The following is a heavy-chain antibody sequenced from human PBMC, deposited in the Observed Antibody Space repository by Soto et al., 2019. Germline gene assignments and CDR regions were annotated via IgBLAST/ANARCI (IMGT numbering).Heavy chain of an antibody. D-gene: IGHD2-8*02. CDR2: ISRDGGTK. J-gene: IGHJ4*02. V-gene: IGHV3-30*03. Sequence: QVLLVESGGGVVQPGRSLRLSCAVSGFTVSTYGMHWVRQAPGKGLAWVEVISRDGGTKYYADSVKGRFTISRDNSRNTLFLEMNSLRGDDMAVYYCTGEVASGYWGQGTLVTVSS. CDR3: TGEVASGY. CDR1: GFTVSTYG.